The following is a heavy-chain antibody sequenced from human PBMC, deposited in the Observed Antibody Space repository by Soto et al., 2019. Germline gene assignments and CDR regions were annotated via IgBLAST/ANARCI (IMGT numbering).Heavy chain of an antibody. J-gene: IGHJ4*02. CDR2: IWYDASNK. V-gene: IGHV3-33*01. CDR1: GFTFSTYD. Sequence: PGGSLRLSCAASGFTFSTYDLHRVRQAPGKGLEWVAIIWYDASNKYYVDSVKGRFTISRDNSKNTLYLEMNSLRAEDTAVYYCARRERSYFDYWGQGTLVTVSS. CDR3: ARRERSYFDY.